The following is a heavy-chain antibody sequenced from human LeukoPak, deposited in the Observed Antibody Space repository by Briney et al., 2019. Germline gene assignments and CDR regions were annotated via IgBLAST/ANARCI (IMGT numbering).Heavy chain of an antibody. D-gene: IGHD5-18*01. CDR3: ARSNIKDTAMGEFDY. CDR1: GFTFSSYG. V-gene: IGHV3-33*01. CDR2: IWYDGSNK. J-gene: IGHJ4*02. Sequence: GRSLRLSCAASGFTFSSYGMHWVRQAPGKGLEWVAVIWYDGSNKYYADSVKGRFTISRDNSKNTLYLQMNSLRAEDTAPYYCARSNIKDTAMGEFDYWGQGNLVTVSS.